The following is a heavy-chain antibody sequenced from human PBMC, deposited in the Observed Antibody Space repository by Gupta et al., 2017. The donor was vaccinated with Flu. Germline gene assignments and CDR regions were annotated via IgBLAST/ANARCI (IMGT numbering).Heavy chain of an antibody. Sequence: MHWVRQAPGQGLEWMGRINPNSGGTNYAQKFQGRVTMTRDTSISTAYMELSRLRSDDTAVYYCARDLWVRNRGGPLDYWGQGTLVTVSS. J-gene: IGHJ4*02. D-gene: IGHD3-16*01. CDR3: ARDLWVRNRGGPLDY. V-gene: IGHV1-2*06. CDR2: INPNSGGT.